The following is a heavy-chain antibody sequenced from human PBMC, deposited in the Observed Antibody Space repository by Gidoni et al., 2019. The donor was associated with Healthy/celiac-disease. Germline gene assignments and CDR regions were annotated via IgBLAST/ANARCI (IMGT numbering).Heavy chain of an antibody. CDR1: GGSIRSGGYY. Sequence: QVQLQESGPGLVKPSQTLSLTCTVSGGSIRSGGYYWSWIRQHPGKGLEWIGYIYYSGSTYYNPSLKSRVTISVDTSKNQFSLKLSSVTAADTAVYYCARDPIDQPPYYYGMDVWGQGTTVTVSS. CDR3: ARDPIDQPPYYYGMDV. V-gene: IGHV4-31*03. CDR2: IYYSGST. J-gene: IGHJ6*02.